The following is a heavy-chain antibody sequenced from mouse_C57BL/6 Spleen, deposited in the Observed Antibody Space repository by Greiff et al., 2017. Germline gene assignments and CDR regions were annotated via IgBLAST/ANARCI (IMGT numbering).Heavy chain of an antibody. CDR3: ARESKGWFAY. CDR2: ISDGGSYT. V-gene: IGHV5-4*01. D-gene: IGHD1-3*01. J-gene: IGHJ3*01. CDR1: GFTFSSYA. Sequence: VKLVESGGGLVKPGGSLKLSCAASGFTFSSYAMSWVRQTPEKRLEWVATISDGGSYTYYPDNVKGRFTISRDNAKNNLYLQMSHLKSEDTAMYYCARESKGWFAYWGQGTLVTVSA.